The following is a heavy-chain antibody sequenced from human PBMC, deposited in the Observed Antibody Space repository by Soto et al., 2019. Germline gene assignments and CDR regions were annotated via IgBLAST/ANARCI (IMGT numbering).Heavy chain of an antibody. CDR3: ARGVTTPRGYGMDV. CDR2: MNPNSGNT. D-gene: IGHD4-17*01. CDR1: GYTFTSYD. J-gene: IGHJ6*02. V-gene: IGHV1-8*01. Sequence: ASVKVSCKASGYTFTSYDINWVRQATGQGLEWMGWMNPNSGNTGYAQKFQGRVTMTRNTSISTACMELSSLRSEDTAVYYCARGVTTPRGYGMDVWGQGTTVTVSS.